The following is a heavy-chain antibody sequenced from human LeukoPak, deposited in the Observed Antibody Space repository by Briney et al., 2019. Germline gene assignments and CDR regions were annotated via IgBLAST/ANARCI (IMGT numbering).Heavy chain of an antibody. Sequence: SVKVSCKASGGTFSSYAISWVRQAPGQGLEWMGGIIPLFGTPNYAQKFQGRVTITADESTTTAYMELSSLRSEDTAVYYCARDAPHRSSSWYYWGQGTLVTVSS. CDR2: IIPLFGTP. D-gene: IGHD6-13*01. CDR3: ARDAPHRSSSWYY. V-gene: IGHV1-69*01. J-gene: IGHJ4*02. CDR1: GGTFSSYA.